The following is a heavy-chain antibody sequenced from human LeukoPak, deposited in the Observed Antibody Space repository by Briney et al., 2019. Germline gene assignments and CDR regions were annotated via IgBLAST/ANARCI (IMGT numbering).Heavy chain of an antibody. CDR2: ISSSSTYI. CDR3: ASRYRTSTNCYAFDY. Sequence: GGSLRLSCAASGFTFSTYSMNWVRQAPGKGLEWVSSISSSSTYIFYADSVKGRFTVSRDNAKNSLYLQMNSLRAEDTAVYYCASRYRTSTNCYAFDYWGQGTLVTVSS. CDR1: GFTFSTYS. D-gene: IGHD2-2*01. J-gene: IGHJ4*02. V-gene: IGHV3-21*01.